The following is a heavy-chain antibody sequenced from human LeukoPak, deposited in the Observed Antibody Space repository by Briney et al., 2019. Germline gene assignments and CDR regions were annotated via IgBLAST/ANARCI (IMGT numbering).Heavy chain of an antibody. CDR3: AKDLENSSSWYGYYFDY. CDR1: GFTFSSYA. V-gene: IGHV3-23*01. Sequence: GGSLRLSCAASGFTFSSYAMSWVRQAPGKGLEWVSAISGSGGSAYYADSVKGRFTISRDNSKNTLYLQMNSLRAEDTAVYYCAKDLENSSSWYGYYFDYWGQGTLVTVSS. J-gene: IGHJ4*02. D-gene: IGHD6-13*01. CDR2: ISGSGGSA.